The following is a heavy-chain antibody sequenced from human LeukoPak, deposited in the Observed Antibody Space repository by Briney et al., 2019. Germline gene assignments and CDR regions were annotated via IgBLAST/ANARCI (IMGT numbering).Heavy chain of an antibody. CDR2: INQDASEK. V-gene: IGHV3-7*02. CDR1: GFTFSHYW. CDR3: AQCSGSIPY. J-gene: IGHJ4*02. Sequence: GGSLRLSCAASGFTFSHYWMSWARQAPGKGLEWVANINQDASEKYYVDSVDGRFTISRVNAKSSVYLEMNSLRVEDAAVYYCAQCSGSIPYWSQGTLVTVSS. D-gene: IGHD3-10*02.